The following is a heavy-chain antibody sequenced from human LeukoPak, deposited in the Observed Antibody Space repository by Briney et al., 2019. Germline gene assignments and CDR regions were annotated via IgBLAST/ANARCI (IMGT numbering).Heavy chain of an antibody. D-gene: IGHD3-22*01. CDR2: IIPILGIA. V-gene: IGHV1-69*04. Sequence: SVKVSCKAPGGTFSSYAISWVRQAPGQGLEWMGRIIPILGIANYAQKFQGRVTITADKSTSTAYMELSSLRSEDTAVYYCASEGNSNYYDSSGLNWFDPWGQGTLVTISS. CDR3: ASEGNSNYYDSSGLNWFDP. CDR1: GGTFSSYA. J-gene: IGHJ5*02.